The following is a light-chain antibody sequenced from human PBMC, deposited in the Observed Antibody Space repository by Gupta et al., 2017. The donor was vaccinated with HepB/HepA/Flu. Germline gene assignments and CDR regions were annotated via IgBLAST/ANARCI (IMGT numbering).Light chain of an antibody. CDR1: QSVSSSY. CDR2: GAS. J-gene: IGKJ2*01. Sequence: VSTQSPGTLSLSPGERATLSCRASQSVSSSYLAWYQQKPGQAPRLLIYGASSRATGIPDRFSGSGSGTDFTLTISRLEPEDFAVYYCQQYGSSPPMYTFGQGTKLEIK. CDR3: QQYGSSPPMYT. V-gene: IGKV3-20*01.